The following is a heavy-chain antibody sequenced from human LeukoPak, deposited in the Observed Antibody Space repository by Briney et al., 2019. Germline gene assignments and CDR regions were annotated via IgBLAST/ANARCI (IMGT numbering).Heavy chain of an antibody. J-gene: IGHJ6*03. V-gene: IGHV1-2*02. Sequence: ASVKVSCKASGYTFTGYYMHWVRQAPGQGLEWMGWINPNTGDTNYAQKFQGRVTMTRDTSSSTAYMELRSLRSDDTAVYYCARDTPSLHDFWSDLHNYYYYYYMDVWGKGTTVTVSS. CDR1: GYTFTGYY. CDR3: ARDTPSLHDFWSDLHNYYYYYYMDV. D-gene: IGHD3-3*01. CDR2: INPNTGDT.